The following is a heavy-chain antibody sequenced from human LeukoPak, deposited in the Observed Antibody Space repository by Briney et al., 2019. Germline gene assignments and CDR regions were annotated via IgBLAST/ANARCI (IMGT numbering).Heavy chain of an antibody. CDR2: ISYDGSNK. CDR1: GFTFSSYA. D-gene: IGHD5-24*01. V-gene: IGHV3-30-3*01. J-gene: IGHJ4*02. CDR3: ARDEGGDGYNLVGY. Sequence: PGRSLRLSCAASGFTFSSYAMHWVRQAPGKGLEWVAVISYDGSNKYYADSVKGRFPISRHNSKNTLYLQMNSLRAEDTAVYYCARDEGGDGYNLVGYWGQGTLVTVSS.